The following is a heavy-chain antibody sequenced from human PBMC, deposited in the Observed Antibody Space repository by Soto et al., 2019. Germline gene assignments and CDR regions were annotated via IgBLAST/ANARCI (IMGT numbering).Heavy chain of an antibody. Sequence: QVQLVQSGAEVKKPGSSVKVSCKASGGTFSSYAISWLRQAPGQGLEWMGGIIPIFGTANYAQKFQGRVTITADESTSTAYIELSSLRSEDTAVYYCERDTGKNYYDSSGYYYGFDYWGHGTLVTVSS. D-gene: IGHD3-22*01. J-gene: IGHJ4*01. V-gene: IGHV1-69*01. CDR1: GGTFSSYA. CDR3: ERDTGKNYYDSSGYYYGFDY. CDR2: IIPIFGTA.